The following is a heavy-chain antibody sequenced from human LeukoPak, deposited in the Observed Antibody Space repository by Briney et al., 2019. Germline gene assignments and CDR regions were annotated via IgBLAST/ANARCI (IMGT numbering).Heavy chain of an antibody. D-gene: IGHD2-2*01. CDR2: INPNSGGT. CDR1: GYSFTDCY. Sequence: ASVKVSCKASGYSFTDCYMHWVRQAPGQGLEWMGWINPNSGGTSSARKFQGRVTMTRDTSIATVYMEVSWLTSEDTAVYYCARDPRTYCSSTSCPFGFDYWGQGTLVTVSS. CDR3: ARDPRTYCSSTSCPFGFDY. J-gene: IGHJ4*02. V-gene: IGHV1-2*02.